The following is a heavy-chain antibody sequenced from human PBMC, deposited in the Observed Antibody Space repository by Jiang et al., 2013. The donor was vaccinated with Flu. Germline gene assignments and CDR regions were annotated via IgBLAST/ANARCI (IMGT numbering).Heavy chain of an antibody. CDR1: EDTFANYY. J-gene: IGHJ5*02. D-gene: IGHD2-15*01. CDR3: ARHVRGSLGNWFDP. Sequence: GAEVKKPGESLRISCKGSEDTFANYYIGWVRQMPGKGLEWMGIIYPRESDTRYSPSFQGQVTISADKSTSTAYLQWTTLKASDTAMYYCARHVRGSLGNWFDPWGQG. V-gene: IGHV5-51*01. CDR2: IYPRESDT.